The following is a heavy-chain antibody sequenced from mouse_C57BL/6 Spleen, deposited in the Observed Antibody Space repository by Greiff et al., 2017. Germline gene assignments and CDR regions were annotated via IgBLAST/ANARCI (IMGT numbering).Heavy chain of an antibody. D-gene: IGHD1-1*01. CDR2: IYPGDGDT. Sequence: QVQLQQSGAELVKPGASVKISCKASGYAFSSYWMNWVKQRPGKGLEWIGQIYPGDGDTNYNGKFKGKATLTADKSSSTAYMQLSSLTSEDSAVXFCARVNLITTVVSTDWYFDVWGTGTTVTVSS. CDR1: GYAFSSYW. CDR3: ARVNLITTVVSTDWYFDV. J-gene: IGHJ1*03. V-gene: IGHV1-80*01.